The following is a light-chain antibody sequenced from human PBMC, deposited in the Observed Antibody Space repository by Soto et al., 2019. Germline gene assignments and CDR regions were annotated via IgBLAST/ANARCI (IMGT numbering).Light chain of an antibody. CDR3: QSYDSSNRV. V-gene: IGLV6-57*01. CDR1: SGSIASNY. J-gene: IGLJ2*01. CDR2: EDN. Sequence: NFMLTQPHSVSESPRKTVTISCTRSSGSIASNYVQWYQQRPGSSPTTVIYEDNQRPSGVPDRFSGSIDSSSNSASLTISGLKTEDEADYYCQSYDSSNRVFGGGTKLTVL.